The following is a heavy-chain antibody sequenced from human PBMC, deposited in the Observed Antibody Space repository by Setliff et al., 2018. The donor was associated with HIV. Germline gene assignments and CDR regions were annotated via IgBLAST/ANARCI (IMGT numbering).Heavy chain of an antibody. CDR3: ARPWGGLVQTANYFDS. D-gene: IGHD3-3*01. CDR1: GGSVTTYG. Sequence: ASVKVSCNASGGSVTTYGITWVRQAPGQGLEWMGGIIPIFGTTKYAQKFQGRVTISADESARTANMELSSLTVEDTAVYFCARPWGGLVQTANYFDSWGQGTLVTVSS. J-gene: IGHJ4*02. CDR2: IIPIFGTT. V-gene: IGHV1-69*13.